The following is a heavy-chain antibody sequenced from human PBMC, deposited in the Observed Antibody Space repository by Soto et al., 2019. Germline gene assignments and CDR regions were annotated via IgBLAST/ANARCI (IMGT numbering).Heavy chain of an antibody. CDR1: GFSFSTYW. CDR2: IKQDGSRI. D-gene: IGHD6-13*01. V-gene: IGHV3-7*01. CDR3: ARAIANVDSY. Sequence: GXLILSCGASGFSFSTYWVSCVRQAPGKGLEWVANIKQDGSRIYYVDSVKGRFTLSRDNAKNSVYLQMNGLRAEDSAMYYCARAIANVDSYWGQGTLVTVSS. J-gene: IGHJ4*02.